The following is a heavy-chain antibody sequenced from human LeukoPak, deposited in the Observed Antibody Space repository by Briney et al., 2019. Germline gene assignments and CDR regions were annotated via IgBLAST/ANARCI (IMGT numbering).Heavy chain of an antibody. CDR2: INHSGST. D-gene: IGHD3-3*01. V-gene: IGHV4-34*01. J-gene: IGHJ4*02. CDR1: GGSFSGYY. CDR3: ARIASGITIFGVVIQGIDY. Sequence: SETLSLTCAVYGGSFSGYYWSWIRQPPGKGLEWIGEINHSGSTNYNPSLKSRVTMSVDTSKNQFSLKLSSVTAADTAVYYCARIASGITIFGVVIQGIDYWGQGTLVTVSS.